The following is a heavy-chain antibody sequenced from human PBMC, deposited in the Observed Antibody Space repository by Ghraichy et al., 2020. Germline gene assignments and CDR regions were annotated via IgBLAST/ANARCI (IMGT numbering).Heavy chain of an antibody. CDR3: AHRPAPLGASAFPFDP. CDR1: GFSLSTSGVG. J-gene: IGHJ5*02. CDR2: IYWDDDK. Sequence: SGPTLVKPTQTLTLTCTFSGFSLSTSGVGVGWIRQPPGKALEWLALIYWDDDKCYSPSLKSRLTITKDTSKNQVVLTMTNMDPVDTATYYCAHRPAPLGASAFPFDPWGQGTLVTVSS. V-gene: IGHV2-5*02. D-gene: IGHD2-21*01.